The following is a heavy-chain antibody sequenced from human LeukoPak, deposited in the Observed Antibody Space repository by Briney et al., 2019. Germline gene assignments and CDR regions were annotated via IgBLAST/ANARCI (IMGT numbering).Heavy chain of an antibody. CDR1: GFTFSSYG. Sequence: GGFLRLSCAASGFTFSSYGMHWVRQAPGKGLEWVAVISYDGSNKYYADSVKGRFTISRDNSKNTLYLQMNSLRAEDTAVYYCAKALRDYDLFDYWGQGTLVTVSS. D-gene: IGHD4-17*01. CDR3: AKALRDYDLFDY. V-gene: IGHV3-30*18. CDR2: ISYDGSNK. J-gene: IGHJ4*02.